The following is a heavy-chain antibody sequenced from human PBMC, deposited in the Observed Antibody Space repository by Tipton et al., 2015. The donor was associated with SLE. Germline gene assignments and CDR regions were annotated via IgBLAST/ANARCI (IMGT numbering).Heavy chain of an antibody. CDR2: IRSKAYGGTT. V-gene: IGHV3-49*04. CDR3: TRDRYSGYDYSGDY. CDR1: GSTFGDYA. D-gene: IGHD5-12*01. J-gene: IGHJ4*02. Sequence: SLRLSCAASGSTFGDYAMSWVRQAPGKGLEWVGFIRSKAYGGTTEYAASVKGRFTISRDDSKSIAYLQMNSLKTEDTAVYYCTRDRYSGYDYSGDYWGQGTLVTVS.